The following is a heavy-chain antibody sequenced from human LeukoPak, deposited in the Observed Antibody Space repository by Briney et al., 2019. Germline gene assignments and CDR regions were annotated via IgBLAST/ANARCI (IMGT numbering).Heavy chain of an antibody. J-gene: IGHJ4*02. Sequence: GGSLRLSCAASGFTFSIYWMHWVRQAPGKGLVWVSHLNGDENTITYADSVKGRFTISRDNAKNTLYLQMNSLRAEDTAVYYCVRGLGSYQFDHWGQGTLVTVAS. V-gene: IGHV3-74*01. CDR1: GFTFSIYW. CDR3: VRGLGSYQFDH. CDR2: LNGDENTI. D-gene: IGHD2-2*01.